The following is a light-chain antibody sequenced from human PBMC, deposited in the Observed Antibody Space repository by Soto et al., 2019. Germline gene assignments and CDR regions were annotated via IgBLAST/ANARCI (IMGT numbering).Light chain of an antibody. J-gene: IGKJ1*01. CDR2: AAS. CDR1: QGIANW. Sequence: DIQMTQSPSSVSASVGDRVTITCRASQGIANWLAWYQQKAGKAPKLLISAASRLQSGVPSRFSGSGSGTDFTLAISRLEPEDFAVYYCQQYGSLSWTFGQGTKVEIK. CDR3: QQYGSLSWT. V-gene: IGKV1-12*01.